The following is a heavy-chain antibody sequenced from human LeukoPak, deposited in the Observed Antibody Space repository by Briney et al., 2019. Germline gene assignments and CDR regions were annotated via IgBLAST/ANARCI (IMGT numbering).Heavy chain of an antibody. D-gene: IGHD3-10*01. J-gene: IGHJ5*02. CDR1: GFTFSSYA. Sequence: GGSLRLSCAASGFTFSSYAMSWVRQAPGKGLEWVSAISGSGGSTYYADSVKGRFTISRDNSRNTLYLQMNSLRADDTAVYYCARGLWFGELSLGFDPWGQGTLVTVSS. CDR3: ARGLWFGELSLGFDP. V-gene: IGHV3-23*01. CDR2: ISGSGGST.